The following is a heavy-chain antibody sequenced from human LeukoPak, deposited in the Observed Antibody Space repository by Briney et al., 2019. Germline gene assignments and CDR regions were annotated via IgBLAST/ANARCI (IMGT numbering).Heavy chain of an antibody. CDR1: GYTFSSHG. J-gene: IGHJ4*02. Sequence: GGSLRLSCAASGYTFSSHGLTWVRQAPGKGLEWISPINGAGDNTFYAETVKGRFTISRDNSKNTLYLQMHNLRAEDTAIYYCAKVSVCYGCYLDYWGQGTLVTVS. D-gene: IGHD3-16*01. CDR2: INGAGDNT. V-gene: IGHV3-23*01. CDR3: AKVSVCYGCYLDY.